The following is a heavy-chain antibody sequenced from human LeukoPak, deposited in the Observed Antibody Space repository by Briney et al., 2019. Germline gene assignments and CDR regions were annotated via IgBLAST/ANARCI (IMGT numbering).Heavy chain of an antibody. J-gene: IGHJ4*02. V-gene: IGHV3-49*04. Sequence: PGGSLRLSCTASGFTFGDYAMSWVRQAPGKGLEWVGFIRSKAYGGTTEYAASVKGRFTISRDDSKSIAYLQMNSLKTEDTAVYYCTRAGVPKYYDILTGYYPNFDYWGQGTLVTVSS. D-gene: IGHD3-9*01. CDR1: GFTFGDYA. CDR3: TRAGVPKYYDILTGYYPNFDY. CDR2: IRSKAYGGTT.